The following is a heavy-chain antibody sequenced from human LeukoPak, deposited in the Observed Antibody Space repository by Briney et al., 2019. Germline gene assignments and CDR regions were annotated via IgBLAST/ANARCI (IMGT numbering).Heavy chain of an antibody. CDR3: ARVLKFLEWLPFYY. V-gene: IGHV1-2*06. Sequence: GASVKVSCKASGYTFTGYYMHWVRQATGQGLEWMGRINPNSGGTNYAQKFQGRVTMTRDTSISTAYMELSRLRSDDTAVYYCARVLKFLEWLPFYYWGQGTLVTVSS. J-gene: IGHJ4*02. D-gene: IGHD3-3*01. CDR1: GYTFTGYY. CDR2: INPNSGGT.